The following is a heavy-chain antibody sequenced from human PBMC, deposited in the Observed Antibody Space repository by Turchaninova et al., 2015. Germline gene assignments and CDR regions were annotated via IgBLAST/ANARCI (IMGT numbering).Heavy chain of an antibody. CDR2: ISPIFGTA. D-gene: IGHD4-11*01. CDR3: ARGDDYSNYDFDY. Sequence: QVQLVLCGAGGTKPGASVKGAWHASGGTVRSEANRRGRQAAGKGLEWMGRISPIFGTANYAQKCQGRVTITADESTSTAYMELSSLRSEDTAVYYCARGDDYSNYDFDYWGQGTLVTVSS. V-gene: IGHV1-69*18. J-gene: IGHJ4*02. CDR1: GGTVRSEA.